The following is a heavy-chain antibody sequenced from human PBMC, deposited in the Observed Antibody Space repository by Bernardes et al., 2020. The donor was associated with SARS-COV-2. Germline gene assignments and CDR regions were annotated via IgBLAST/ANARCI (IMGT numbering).Heavy chain of an antibody. V-gene: IGHV4-34*01. D-gene: IGHD6-6*01. CDR3: ARGLYSSSGAFDI. CDR1: GGSFSGYY. CDR2: INHSGST. Sequence: SETLSLTCAVYGGSFSGYYWSWIRQPPGKGLEWIGEINHSGSTNYNPSLKSRVTISVDTSKNQFSLKLSPVTAADTAVYYCARGLYSSSGAFDIWGQGTMVTVSS. J-gene: IGHJ3*02.